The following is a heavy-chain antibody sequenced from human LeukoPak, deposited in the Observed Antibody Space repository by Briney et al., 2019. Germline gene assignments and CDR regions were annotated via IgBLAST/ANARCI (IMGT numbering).Heavy chain of an antibody. Sequence: SETLSLTCAVYGGSFSGYYWSWIRQPPGKGLEWIGEINHSGSTNYNPSLESRVTISVDTSKNQFSLKLSSVTAADTAVYYCARGGGDYDYVWGSYRLGYYYYYMDVWGKGTTVTVSS. CDR1: GGSFSGYY. CDR2: INHSGST. D-gene: IGHD3-16*02. J-gene: IGHJ6*03. CDR3: ARGGGDYDYVWGSYRLGYYYYYMDV. V-gene: IGHV4-34*01.